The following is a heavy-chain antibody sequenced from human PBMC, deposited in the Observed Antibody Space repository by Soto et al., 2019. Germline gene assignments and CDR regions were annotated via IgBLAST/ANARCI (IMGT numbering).Heavy chain of an antibody. CDR3: VRVLDSSWYADL. CDR2: IFYTGVT. Sequence: QVQLQESGPGLVKPSETLSLTCSVSGGSVSNASFYWTWIRQAPGTGLENIGYIFYTGVTNYNPSRGSRVTISLDTSKNHFSLKLNSIPAADTAVYYCVRVLDSSWYADLWGRGTLVTVSS. D-gene: IGHD3-22*01. V-gene: IGHV4-61*03. CDR1: GGSVSNASFY. J-gene: IGHJ2*01.